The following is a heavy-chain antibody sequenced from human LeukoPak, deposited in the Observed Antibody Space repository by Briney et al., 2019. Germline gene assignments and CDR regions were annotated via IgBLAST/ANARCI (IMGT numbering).Heavy chain of an antibody. D-gene: IGHD3-10*01. J-gene: IGHJ4*02. Sequence: KSGGSLRLSCAASGFTFSNAWMSWVRQAPGKGLEWVGRIKSKTDGETTDYAAPVKGRFTISRDDSKNTLYLQMNSLKTEDTAVYYCTTGTFTLLWFGESNDYWGQGTLVTVSS. CDR3: TTGTFTLLWFGESNDY. CDR1: GFTFSNAW. CDR2: IKSKTDGETT. V-gene: IGHV3-15*01.